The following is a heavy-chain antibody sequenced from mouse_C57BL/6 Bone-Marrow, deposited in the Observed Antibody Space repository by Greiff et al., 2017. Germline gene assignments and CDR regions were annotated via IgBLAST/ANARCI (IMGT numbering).Heavy chain of an antibody. V-gene: IGHV1-64*01. Sequence: VQLQQPGAELVKPAASVKLSCKASGYTFTSYWMHWVKQRPGQGLEWIGMIHPNSGSTNYNEKFKSKATLTVDKSSNSAYMQVSSLTSEDSAVYYCARPYGPYAMDYWGQGTSVTVSS. CDR3: ARPYGPYAMDY. CDR2: IHPNSGST. D-gene: IGHD1-1*01. J-gene: IGHJ4*01. CDR1: GYTFTSYW.